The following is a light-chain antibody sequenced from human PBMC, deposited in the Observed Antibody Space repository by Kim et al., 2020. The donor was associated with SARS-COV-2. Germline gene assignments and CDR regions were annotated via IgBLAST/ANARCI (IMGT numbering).Light chain of an antibody. CDR2: MDD. V-gene: IGLV6-57*03. CDR1: SGSIASNY. Sequence: NFMLTQPHSVSGSPGKTVAISCARNSGSIASNYVQWYQQRTGSGPTTVIYMDDKRPSGVPDRFSGSIDRSSNSASLTISGLQTEDEADYYCQSYDSSNPLVFGGGTQLTVL. J-gene: IGLJ3*02. CDR3: QSYDSSNPLV.